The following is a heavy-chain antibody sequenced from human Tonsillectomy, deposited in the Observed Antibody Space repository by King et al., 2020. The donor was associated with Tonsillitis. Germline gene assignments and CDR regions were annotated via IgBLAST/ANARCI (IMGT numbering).Heavy chain of an antibody. J-gene: IGHJ4*02. CDR1: GYTFTSYY. Sequence: VQLVQSGAEVKKPGASVKVSCKASGYTFTSYYMHWVRQAPGQGLEWMGIINPSGGSTSYAQKFQGRVTMTRDTSTSTVYMELSSLRSEDTAVYYCARDISYDLPYETIDFWRQGTLFTVSS. V-gene: IGHV1-46*01. D-gene: IGHD5-18*01. CDR3: ARDISYDLPYETIDF. CDR2: INPSGGST.